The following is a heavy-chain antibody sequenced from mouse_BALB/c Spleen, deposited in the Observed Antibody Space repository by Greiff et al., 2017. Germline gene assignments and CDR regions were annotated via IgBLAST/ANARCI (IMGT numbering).Heavy chain of an antibody. V-gene: IGHV1S127*01. J-gene: IGHJ1*01. CDR2: IDPSNSET. CDR3: ARGLYDGYYVWYFDV. D-gene: IGHD2-3*01. Sequence: VQLQQSGPELVRPGASVKMSCKASGYTFTSYWMHWVKQRPGQGLEWIGMIDPSNSETRLNQKFKDKATLNVDKSSNTAYMQLSSLTSEDSAVYYCARGLYDGYYVWYFDVWGAGTTVTVSS. CDR1: GYTFTSYW.